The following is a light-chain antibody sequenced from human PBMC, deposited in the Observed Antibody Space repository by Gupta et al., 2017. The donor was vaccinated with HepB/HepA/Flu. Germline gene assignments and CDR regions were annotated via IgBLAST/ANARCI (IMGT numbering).Light chain of an antibody. V-gene: IGKV3-15*01. CDR1: QSISAN. CDR3: QQYNSWPLT. J-gene: IGKJ4*01. CDR2: GIS. Sequence: EIVMTQSPVTLSVSPGETATLYCRASQSISANFAWYQQRPGQAPRLLVYGISTRASAIPARFSGSGSGTEFTLSISNLQSEDSALYCCQQYNSWPLTFGGGTQVEI.